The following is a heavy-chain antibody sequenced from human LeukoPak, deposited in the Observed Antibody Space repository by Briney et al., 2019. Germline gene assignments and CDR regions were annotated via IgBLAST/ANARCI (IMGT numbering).Heavy chain of an antibody. D-gene: IGHD3-10*01. CDR2: ISWNSGSI. J-gene: IGHJ4*02. Sequence: PGGSLRLSCAASGFTFSSYWMHWVRQAPGKGLEWVSGISWNSGSIGYADSVKGRFTISRDNAKNSLYLQMNSLRAEDTALYYCAKDIKANYYGSGSYADYWGQGTLVTVSS. CDR3: AKDIKANYYGSGSYADY. CDR1: GFTFSSYW. V-gene: IGHV3-9*01.